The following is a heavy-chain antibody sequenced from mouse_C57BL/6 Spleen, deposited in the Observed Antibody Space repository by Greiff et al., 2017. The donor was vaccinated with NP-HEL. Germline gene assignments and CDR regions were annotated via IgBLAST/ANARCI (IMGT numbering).Heavy chain of an antibody. CDR2: INPNNGGT. V-gene: IGHV1-18*01. D-gene: IGHD1-1*01. CDR3: ARDYYRVHAMDY. CDR1: GYTFTDYN. J-gene: IGHJ4*01. Sequence: EVQLQQSGPELVKPGASVKIPCKASGYTFTDYNMDWVKQSHGKSLEWIGDINPNNGGTIYNQKFKGKATLTVDKSSSTAYMGLRSLTSEDTAVYYCARDYYRVHAMDYWGQGTSVTVSS.